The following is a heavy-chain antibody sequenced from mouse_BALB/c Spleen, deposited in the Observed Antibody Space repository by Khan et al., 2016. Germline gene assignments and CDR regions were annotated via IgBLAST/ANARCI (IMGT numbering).Heavy chain of an antibody. J-gene: IGHJ2*01. Sequence: EVQLQESGPGLVKPSQSLSLTCTVTGYSITSGYGWNWIRQFPGNKLEWMGYISYSGSTNYNPSLKSRISITRATAKNQFFLQLNSVTTEDTATYYCARTARIKYWGQGTTLTVSS. CDR2: ISYSGST. V-gene: IGHV3-2*02. CDR3: ARTARIKY. D-gene: IGHD1-2*01. CDR1: GYSITSGYG.